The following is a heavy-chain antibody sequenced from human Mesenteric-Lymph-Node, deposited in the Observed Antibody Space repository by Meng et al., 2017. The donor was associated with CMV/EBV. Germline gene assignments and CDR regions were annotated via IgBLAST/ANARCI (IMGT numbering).Heavy chain of an antibody. CDR2: TYYRSKWYN. D-gene: IGHD5-18*01. V-gene: IGHV6-1*01. CDR3: ARDVDTAMVFDY. J-gene: IGHJ4*02. CDR1: GDSVSCNSAA. Sequence: SGDSVSCNSAAWNWIRQSPSRGLEWLGRTYYRSKWYNDYAVSVKSRITINPDTSKNQFSLQLNSVTPEDTAVYYCARDVDTAMVFDYWGQGTLVTVSS.